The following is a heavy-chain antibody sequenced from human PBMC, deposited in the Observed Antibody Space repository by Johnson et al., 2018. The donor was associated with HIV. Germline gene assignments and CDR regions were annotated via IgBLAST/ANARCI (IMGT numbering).Heavy chain of an antibody. V-gene: IGHV3-53*01. CDR2: YSGGST. J-gene: IGHJ3*01. CDR3: ATGRASV. Sequence: YSGGSTYYSDSVTGRFTISRDNSKNILYLQMNRLRAEDTAVYYCATGRASVGGQGTMVTVSS.